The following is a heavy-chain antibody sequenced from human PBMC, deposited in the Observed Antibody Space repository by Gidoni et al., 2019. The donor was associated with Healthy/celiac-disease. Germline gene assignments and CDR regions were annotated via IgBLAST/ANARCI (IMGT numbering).Heavy chain of an antibody. CDR2: ISSSSSYI. J-gene: IGHJ4*02. CDR3: ARPYSSSWYGPFAY. Sequence: EVQLVESGGGLVKPGGSLRLSCAACGFTFSSYSMNWVRQAPGKGLAWVSSISSSSSYIYYADSVKGRFTISRDNAKNSLFLQMNSLRAEDTAVYYCARPYSSSWYGPFAYWGQGTLVTVSS. D-gene: IGHD6-13*01. V-gene: IGHV3-21*01. CDR1: GFTFSSYS.